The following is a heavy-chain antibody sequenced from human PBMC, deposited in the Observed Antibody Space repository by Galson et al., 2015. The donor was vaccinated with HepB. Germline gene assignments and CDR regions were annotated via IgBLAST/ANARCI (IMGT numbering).Heavy chain of an antibody. CDR2: INTNTGNP. J-gene: IGHJ5*02. CDR1: GYTFTSYA. CDR3: ARDSPPYDYIWGSYGNNWFDP. D-gene: IGHD3-16*01. Sequence: SVKVSCKASGYTFTSYAMNWVRQAPGQGLEWMGWINTNTGNPTYAQGFTGRFVFSLDTSVSTAYLQISSLKAEDTAVYYCARDSPPYDYIWGSYGNNWFDPWGQGTLVTVSS. V-gene: IGHV7-4-1*02.